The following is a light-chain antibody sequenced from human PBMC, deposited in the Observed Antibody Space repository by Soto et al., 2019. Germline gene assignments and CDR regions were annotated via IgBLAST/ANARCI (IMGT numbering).Light chain of an antibody. CDR2: DAS. V-gene: IGKV3-20*01. CDR1: QSVSSSY. Sequence: EIVLTQSPGTVSLSPGERATLSCRASQSVSSSYLAWYQQKPGQAPRLLIYDASSRATGIPDRFSGSGSGTDFTLTISRLEPEDFAVYYCQQYGVSFLTFGGGTKVEIK. CDR3: QQYGVSFLT. J-gene: IGKJ4*01.